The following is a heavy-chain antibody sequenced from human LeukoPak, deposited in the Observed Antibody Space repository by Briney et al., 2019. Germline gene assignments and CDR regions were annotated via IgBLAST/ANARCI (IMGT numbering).Heavy chain of an antibody. CDR2: INHSGST. V-gene: IGHV4-34*01. CDR3: AKYCSGETCLDS. Sequence: PSETLSLTCAVYGGSFSGYYWSWIRQPPGKGLEWIGEINHSGSTNYNPSLKSRVTISVDTSKNQFSLKVSSVTAAETAVYYCAKYCSGETCLDSWGQGTLVTVSS. D-gene: IGHD2-15*01. CDR1: GGSFSGYY. J-gene: IGHJ4*02.